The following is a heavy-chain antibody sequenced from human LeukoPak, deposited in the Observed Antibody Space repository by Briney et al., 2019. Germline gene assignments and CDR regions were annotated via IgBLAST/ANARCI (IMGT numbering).Heavy chain of an antibody. Sequence: ASVKVSCKASGGTFSSYAISWVRQAPGQGLEWMGGIIPIFGTANYAQKFQGRVTITADESTSTAYMELSSLRSENTAVYYCARDARRRGNGFDPWGQGTLVTVSS. J-gene: IGHJ5*02. V-gene: IGHV1-69*13. CDR3: ARDARRRGNGFDP. D-gene: IGHD6-6*01. CDR2: IIPIFGTA. CDR1: GGTFSSYA.